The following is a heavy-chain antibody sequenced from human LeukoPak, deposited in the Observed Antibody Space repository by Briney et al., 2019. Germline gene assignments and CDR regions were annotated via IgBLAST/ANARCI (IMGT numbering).Heavy chain of an antibody. Sequence: SETLSLTCTVSGGSISSHYWSWIRQPPGKGLEWIGYIYYSGSTNYNPSLKSRVTISVDTSKNQFSLKLSSVTAADTAVYYCARVYYDILTGFVFDIWGQGTMVTVSS. CDR1: GGSISSHY. V-gene: IGHV4-59*11. J-gene: IGHJ3*02. D-gene: IGHD3-9*01. CDR3: ARVYYDILTGFVFDI. CDR2: IYYSGST.